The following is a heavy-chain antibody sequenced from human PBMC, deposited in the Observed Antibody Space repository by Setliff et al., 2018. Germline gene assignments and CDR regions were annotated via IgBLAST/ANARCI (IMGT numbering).Heavy chain of an antibody. J-gene: IGHJ5*02. V-gene: IGHV4-39*01. Sequence: SETLSLTCTVSGGSISSSSYYWGWIRQPPGKGLEWIGSIYYSGSTYYNPSLKSRVTISVDTSKNQFSLKLSSVTAADTAVYYCARLGSARYDSSGYYPDNWFDPWGQGTLVTGSS. CDR1: GGSISSSSYY. CDR2: IYYSGST. D-gene: IGHD3-22*01. CDR3: ARLGSARYDSSGYYPDNWFDP.